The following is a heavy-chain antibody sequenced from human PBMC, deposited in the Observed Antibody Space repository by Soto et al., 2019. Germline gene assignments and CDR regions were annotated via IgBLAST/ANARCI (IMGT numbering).Heavy chain of an antibody. V-gene: IGHV4-31*03. Sequence: SETLSLTCTVSGVSISSGGYFWSWIRQHPGKVLEWIGYISYSGGTFSNASLKSRVALSTGTSENEFSVKRTSVTAADTALYYCASRIPVARYVGVFDYWGHGTLVTVSS. J-gene: IGHJ4*01. D-gene: IGHD1-1*01. CDR3: ASRIPVARYVGVFDY. CDR1: GVSISSGGYF. CDR2: ISYSGGT.